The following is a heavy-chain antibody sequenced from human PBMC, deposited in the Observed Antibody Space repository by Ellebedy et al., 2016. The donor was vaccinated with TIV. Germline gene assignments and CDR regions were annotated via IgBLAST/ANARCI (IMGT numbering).Heavy chain of an antibody. CDR1: GYTFTSYG. V-gene: IGHV1-18*01. D-gene: IGHD3-3*01. Sequence: AVSVKVSCKASGYTFTSYGISWVRQAPGQGLEWMGWISAYNGNTNYAQKLQGRVTMTTDTSTSTAYMELRSLRSDDTAVYYCARDITIFGVVIRGMDVWGQGTTVTVSS. J-gene: IGHJ6*02. CDR3: ARDITIFGVVIRGMDV. CDR2: ISAYNGNT.